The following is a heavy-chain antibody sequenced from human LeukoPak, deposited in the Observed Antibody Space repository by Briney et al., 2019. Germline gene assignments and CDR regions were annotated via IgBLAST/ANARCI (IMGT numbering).Heavy chain of an antibody. V-gene: IGHV3-7*01. Sequence: GGSLRLSCAASRFTFSNFWMNWVRHVPGRWLEWVANINQDGSEKYYVDSVKGRFTISRDNAKNSLYLQMNNLRGEDTAVYYCARGHYYDFDWGQGTLVTVSS. CDR3: ARGHYYDFD. D-gene: IGHD3-22*01. CDR2: INQDGSEK. J-gene: IGHJ4*02. CDR1: RFTFSNFW.